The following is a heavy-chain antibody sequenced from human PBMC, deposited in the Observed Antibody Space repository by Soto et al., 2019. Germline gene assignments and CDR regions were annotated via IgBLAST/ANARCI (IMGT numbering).Heavy chain of an antibody. Sequence: QVQLVQSGAEVKKPGASVKVSCKASGYTFTSYDINWVRQATGQGLEWMGWMNPNSGNTGYAQKFQGRVTMTRNTSISTAYRELGSLRSEDTAVYYCARGVGATDPLDYYYGMDVWGQGTTVTVSS. CDR2: MNPNSGNT. CDR3: ARGVGATDPLDYYYGMDV. J-gene: IGHJ6*02. CDR1: GYTFTSYD. V-gene: IGHV1-8*01. D-gene: IGHD1-26*01.